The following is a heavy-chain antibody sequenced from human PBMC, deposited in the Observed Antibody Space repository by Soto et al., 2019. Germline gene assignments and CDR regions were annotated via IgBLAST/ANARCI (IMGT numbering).Heavy chain of an antibody. CDR2: ISGYNGNT. V-gene: IGHV1-18*01. CDR1: GYTFTNYG. CDR3: AREGPAPYYYYGMDV. J-gene: IGHJ6*02. Sequence: QVQVVQSGDEVKKPGASVKVSCKASGYTFTNYGFSWVRQAPGQGLEWMGWISGYNGNTKYAEKFQGRVTMTTDTSTSTGLMELRSLRSDDTAVYYCAREGPAPYYYYGMDVWGQGTAVTVSS.